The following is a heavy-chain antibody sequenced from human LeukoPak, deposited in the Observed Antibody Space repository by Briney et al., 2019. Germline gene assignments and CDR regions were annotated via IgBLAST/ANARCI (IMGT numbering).Heavy chain of an antibody. J-gene: IGHJ4*02. V-gene: IGHV4-39*01. CDR1: GGSISSSSYL. Sequence: SETLSLTCTVSGGSISSSSYLWGWIRQPPGKGLDWIGSIYYSGSTYYNPSLKSRVTMSVATSKNQFSLKLRSVTAADTAVYYCARGRREYCTSTSCYYYFDYWGQGTLVTVSS. CDR3: ARGRREYCTSTSCYYYFDY. CDR2: IYYSGST. D-gene: IGHD2-2*01.